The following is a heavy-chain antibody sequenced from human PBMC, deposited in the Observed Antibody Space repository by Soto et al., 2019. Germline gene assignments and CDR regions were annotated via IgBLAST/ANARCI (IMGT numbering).Heavy chain of an antibody. Sequence: SETLSLTCAVYGGSFSDYYWSWIRQPPGKGLEWIGEINHSGSTNYNPSLKSRVTISVDTSKNQFSLKLSSVTAADTAVYYCARVGVLMVYAIRPPFDPWGQGTLVTVSS. CDR3: ARVGVLMVYAIRPPFDP. V-gene: IGHV4-34*01. CDR1: GGSFSDYY. D-gene: IGHD2-8*01. CDR2: INHSGST. J-gene: IGHJ5*02.